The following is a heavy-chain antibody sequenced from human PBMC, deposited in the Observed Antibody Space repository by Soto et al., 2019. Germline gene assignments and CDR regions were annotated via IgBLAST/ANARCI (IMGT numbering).Heavy chain of an antibody. CDR2: VYHSGSA. J-gene: IGHJ5*02. CDR1: GGSISSGGYY. CDR3: ARIAVVPSALDP. Sequence: SETLSLTCTVSGGSISSGGYYWSWIRQHPGKGLEWIGEVYHSGSANYNPSLKSRVSMSVDKSKNQFSLRLSSVTAADTALYYCARIAVVPSALDPWGQGTLVTVSS. D-gene: IGHD2-2*01. V-gene: IGHV4-39*07.